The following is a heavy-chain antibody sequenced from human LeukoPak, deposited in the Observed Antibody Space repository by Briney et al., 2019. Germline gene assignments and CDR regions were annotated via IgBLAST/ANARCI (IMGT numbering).Heavy chain of an antibody. CDR1: GFTFSSYS. CDR3: ARYGDYREFDY. V-gene: IGHV3-21*01. CDR2: ISSSSSYI. J-gene: IGHJ4*02. D-gene: IGHD4-17*01. Sequence: GGSLRLSCAASGFTFSSYSMNWVRQAPGKGLEWVSSISSSSSYIYYADSVKGRFTISRDDAKNSLYLQMNSLRAEDTAVYYCARYGDYREFDYWGQGTLVTVSS.